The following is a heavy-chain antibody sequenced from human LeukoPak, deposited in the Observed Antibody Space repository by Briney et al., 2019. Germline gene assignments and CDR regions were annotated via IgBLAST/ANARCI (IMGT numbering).Heavy chain of an antibody. V-gene: IGHV3-21*01. D-gene: IGHD4-17*01. J-gene: IGHJ6*02. CDR2: ISSSSSYI. Sequence: PGGSLRLSCAASGFTFSSYSMNWVRQAPGKGLEWVSSISSSSSYIYYADSVKGRFTISRDNAKNSLYLQMNSLRAEDTAVYYCARAYGDYPSWYWYYGMDVWGQGTTVTVSS. CDR3: ARAYGDYPSWYWYYGMDV. CDR1: GFTFSSYS.